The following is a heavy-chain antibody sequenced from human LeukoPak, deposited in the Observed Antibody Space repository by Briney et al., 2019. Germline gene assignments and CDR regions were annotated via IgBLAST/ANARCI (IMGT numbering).Heavy chain of an antibody. CDR2: IYYSGST. D-gene: IGHD2-15*01. CDR3: ARGSYCSGGSCYGD. J-gene: IGHJ4*02. Sequence: SETLSLTCTVSGGSIGNKYWSWIRQPPGKGLEWIGYIYYSGSTNYNPSLKSRVTILVDTSKNQFSLKLSSVTAADTAVYYCARGSYCSGGSCYGDWGQGTLVTVSS. V-gene: IGHV4-59*12. CDR1: GGSIGNKY.